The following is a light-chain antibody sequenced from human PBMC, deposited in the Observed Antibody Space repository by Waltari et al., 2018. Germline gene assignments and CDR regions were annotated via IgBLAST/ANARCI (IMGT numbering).Light chain of an antibody. CDR3: AAWDSSLSGCA. Sequence: QSVLTQPPSMSAAPGQRVTISCSGSSSNIGNNYVSWYQQLPGTAPKLLLYEDYRRPSGIPDRFSCSKSGTSATLGITGLQTGDEADYYCAAWDSSLSGCAFGGGTKLTVL. J-gene: IGLJ3*02. CDR1: SSNIGNNY. CDR2: EDY. V-gene: IGLV1-51*02.